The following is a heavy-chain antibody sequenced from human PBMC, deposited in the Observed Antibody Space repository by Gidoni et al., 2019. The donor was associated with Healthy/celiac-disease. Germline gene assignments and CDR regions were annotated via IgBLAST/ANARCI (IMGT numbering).Heavy chain of an antibody. V-gene: IGHV3-73*01. D-gene: IGHD3-9*01. J-gene: IGHJ4*02. CDR3: TSVLRYFDRPYFDY. CDR2: IRSKANSYAT. Sequence: EVQLVESGGGLVQPGGSLKLSCAASGFTFSGSAMHWVRQASGKGLEWVGRIRSKANSYATAYAASVKGRFTISRDDSKNTAYLQMNSLKTEDTAVYYCTSVLRYFDRPYFDYWGQGTLVTVSS. CDR1: GFTFSGSA.